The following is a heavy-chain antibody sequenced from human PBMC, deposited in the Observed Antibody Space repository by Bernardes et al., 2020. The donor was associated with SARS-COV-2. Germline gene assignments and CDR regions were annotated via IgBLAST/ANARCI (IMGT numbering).Heavy chain of an antibody. CDR1: GFTFSSYA. D-gene: IGHD2-15*01. J-gene: IGHJ3*02. V-gene: IGHV1-24*01. CDR3: TTSLSLTVVFYAFDI. Sequence: GGSLRLSCAASGFTFSSYAMHWVRKAHGKGLEWMGSFDPEDGEAVYAQKFLGRVTMTADTSTYTSYMELSSLSTYDTAVYYCTTSLSLTVVFYAFDIWGHWTTIIVSS. CDR2: FDPEDGEA.